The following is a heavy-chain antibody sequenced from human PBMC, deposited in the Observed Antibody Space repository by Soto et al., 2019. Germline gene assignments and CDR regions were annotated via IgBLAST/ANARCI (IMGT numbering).Heavy chain of an antibody. D-gene: IGHD6-6*01. CDR1: GGCMNDYY. CDR2: IFTSGNT. CDR3: ASGRLVSRYYGLDV. Sequence: XGTLSLTCTVSGGCMNDYYWSWIRQPAGKGLEWIGRIFTSGNTNYNPSLRSRLTMSVDTSTNQVSLRLTSVTAADTAVYYCASGRLVSRYYGLDVWGQGTTVTVSS. J-gene: IGHJ6*02. V-gene: IGHV4-4*07.